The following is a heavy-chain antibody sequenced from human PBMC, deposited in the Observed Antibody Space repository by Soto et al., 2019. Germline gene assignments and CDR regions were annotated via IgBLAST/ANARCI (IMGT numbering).Heavy chain of an antibody. CDR2: IYYSGTT. Sequence: LSLTCTVSGGSISSGDYYWSWIRQPPGKGLEWIGYIYYSGTTYYNPSLKSRVTISVDTSKNQFSLKVSSVTAADTAVYYCARALIQLWPHYYGMDVWGQGTTVTVSS. J-gene: IGHJ6*02. CDR1: GGSISSGDYY. CDR3: ARALIQLWPHYYGMDV. D-gene: IGHD5-18*01. V-gene: IGHV4-30-4*01.